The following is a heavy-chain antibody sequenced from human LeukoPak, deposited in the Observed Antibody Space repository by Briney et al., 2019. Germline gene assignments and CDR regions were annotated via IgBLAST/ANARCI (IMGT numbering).Heavy chain of an antibody. Sequence: GGSLRLSCGASGFTFNNYGMNWVRQAPGKGLEWVSAISGSGDNTYYADSVKGRFTISRDNSKNTLYLQMNSLRAEDTAVYYCATGSGWYYFDYWGQGTLVTVSS. CDR1: GFTFNNYG. V-gene: IGHV3-23*01. J-gene: IGHJ4*02. CDR2: ISGSGDNT. D-gene: IGHD6-19*01. CDR3: ATGSGWYYFDY.